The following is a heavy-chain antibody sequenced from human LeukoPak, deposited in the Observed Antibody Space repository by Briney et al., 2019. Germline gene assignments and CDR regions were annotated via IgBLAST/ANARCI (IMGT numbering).Heavy chain of an antibody. Sequence: SETLSLTCSVSGGSISSYYSSWIRQPPGKVLEWIGYIYASGSTNYNPSLKSRVTISVDTSKNQFSLNLTSVTAADTAVYYCARHGSVRSPLGPWGQGTLVTVSS. J-gene: IGHJ5*02. CDR2: IYASGST. CDR1: GGSISSYY. CDR3: ARHGSVRSPLGP. V-gene: IGHV4-4*09. D-gene: IGHD3-10*01.